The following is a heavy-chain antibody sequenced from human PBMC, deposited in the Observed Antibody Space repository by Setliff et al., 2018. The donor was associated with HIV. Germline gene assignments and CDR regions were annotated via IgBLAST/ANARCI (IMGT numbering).Heavy chain of an antibody. CDR1: GFTFSSYW. J-gene: IGHJ3*02. D-gene: IGHD1-26*01. CDR2: IKQDGSEK. Sequence: GSLRLSCAASGFTFSSYWMSWVRQAPGKGLEWVANIKQDGSEKYYVDSVQGRFTISRDNAKNALYLQMNSLRVEDTAVYYCARRGLRSGLWELWDDALDIWGQGTMVTVSS. CDR3: ARRGLRSGLWELWDDALDI. V-gene: IGHV3-7*01.